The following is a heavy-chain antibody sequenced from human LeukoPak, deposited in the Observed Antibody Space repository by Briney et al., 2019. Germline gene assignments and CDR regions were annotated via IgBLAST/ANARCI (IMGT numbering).Heavy chain of an antibody. CDR3: AIDLRAIWFGEIHAFDI. V-gene: IGHV3-30*04. D-gene: IGHD3-10*01. CDR2: ISYDGSNK. J-gene: IGHJ3*02. CDR1: GFTFSSYA. Sequence: GRSLRLSRAASGFTFSSYAMHWVRQAPGKGLEWVAVISYDGSNKYYADSVKGRFTISRDNSKNTLYLQMNSLRAEDTAVYYCAIDLRAIWFGEIHAFDIWGQGTMVTVSS.